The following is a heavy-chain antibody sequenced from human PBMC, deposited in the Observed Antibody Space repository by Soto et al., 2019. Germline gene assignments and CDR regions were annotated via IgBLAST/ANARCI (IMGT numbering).Heavy chain of an antibody. J-gene: IGHJ6*02. V-gene: IGHV1-69*12. CDR2: IIPIFGTA. CDR3: AREGEGVLQGLGERYGMDV. D-gene: IGHD3-10*01. CDR1: GGTFSSYA. Sequence: QVQLVQSGAEVKKPGSSVKVSCKASGGTFSSYAISWVRQAPGQGLEWMGGIIPIFGTANYAQKFQGRVTITAEESTVTAYMELGSVRFEDTAVYYWAREGEGVLQGLGERYGMDVWGQGTTVTVSS.